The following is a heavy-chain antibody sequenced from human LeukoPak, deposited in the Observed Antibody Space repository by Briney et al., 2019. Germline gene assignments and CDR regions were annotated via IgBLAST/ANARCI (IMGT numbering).Heavy chain of an antibody. J-gene: IGHJ4*02. V-gene: IGHV5-51*01. Sequence: GESLKISCKGSGYRFTKSWIGWVRQMPGKGLEWLGIIYPDDSRTRYSPSFQGQVTMSVDKSISTAYLQWGSLEASDTAMYYCARPSYGASDYWGQGTLVTVSS. D-gene: IGHD4-17*01. CDR1: GYRFTKSW. CDR3: ARPSYGASDY. CDR2: IYPDDSRT.